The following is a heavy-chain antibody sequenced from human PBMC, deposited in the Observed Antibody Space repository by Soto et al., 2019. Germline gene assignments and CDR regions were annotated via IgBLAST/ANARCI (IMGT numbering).Heavy chain of an antibody. CDR1: GDSVSSNSAA. CDR3: ARGSVTGTRAVYWFDP. D-gene: IGHD1-20*01. Sequence: PSQTLSLTCAISGDSVSSNSAAWNWIRQSPSRSLERLGRTYYRSKWYNDYAVSVKSRITINPDTSMNQFSLQLNSVTPEDTAVYYCARGSVTGTRAVYWFDPWGQGTLVTVSS. V-gene: IGHV6-1*01. J-gene: IGHJ5*02. CDR2: TYYRSKWYN.